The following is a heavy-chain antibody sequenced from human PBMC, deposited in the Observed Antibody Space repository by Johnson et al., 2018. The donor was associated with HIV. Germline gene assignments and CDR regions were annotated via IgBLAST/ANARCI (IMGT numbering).Heavy chain of an antibody. Sequence: QVQLVKSGGGVVQPGRSLRLSCAASGFTFSSYSIHWVRQAPAKGLEWVAVISYDGSDKYYADSVKGRFTIYRDNSKNTLYMQMISLRAEDTAVYFCAKGPRYDAFDIWGQGTMVTVSS. CDR3: AKGPRYDAFDI. V-gene: IGHV3-30*04. CDR2: ISYDGSDK. CDR1: GFTFSSYS. D-gene: IGHD1-1*01. J-gene: IGHJ3*02.